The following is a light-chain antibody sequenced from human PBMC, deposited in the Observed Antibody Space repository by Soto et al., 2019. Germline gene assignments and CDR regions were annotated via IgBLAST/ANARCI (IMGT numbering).Light chain of an antibody. CDR1: SSDVGGYHS. Sequence: QSVLTQPASVSGSPGQSITISCTGTSSDVGGYHSVSWYQQHPGIAPKLMIYEVSNRPSGVSNRFSGSKSGNTASLTISGLQAEDEADHYCSSYTTSSTRVFGGGTKLTVL. CDR2: EVS. J-gene: IGLJ2*01. V-gene: IGLV2-14*01. CDR3: SSYTTSSTRV.